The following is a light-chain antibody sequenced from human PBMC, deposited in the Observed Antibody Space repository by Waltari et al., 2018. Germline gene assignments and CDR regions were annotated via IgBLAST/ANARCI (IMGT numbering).Light chain of an antibody. J-gene: IGLJ3*02. V-gene: IGLV1-44*01. CDR1: LYNIRINT. CDR3: GTWDDGVREWV. CDR2: SAA. Sequence: QSVLTPPPSASGTPGRRVTISCSGTLYNIRINTVNWYQQFTGSAPRLLIFSAAQRPSGGPDRYSASMSGTSASRAINGLQAAGEADEYCGTWDDGVREWVFGGGTKLTVL.